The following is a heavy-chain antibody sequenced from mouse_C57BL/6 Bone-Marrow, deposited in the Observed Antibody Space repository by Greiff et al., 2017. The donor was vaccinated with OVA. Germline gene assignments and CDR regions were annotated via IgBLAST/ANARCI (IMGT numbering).Heavy chain of an antibody. D-gene: IGHD4-1*01. V-gene: IGHV1-69*01. CDR3: ARELGRREAMDY. CDR2: IDPSDSYT. J-gene: IGHJ4*01. CDR1: GYTFTSYW. Sequence: QVQLQQPGAELVMPGASVKLSCKASGYTFTSYWMHWVKQRPGQGLEWIGEIDPSDSYTNYNQKFKGKSTLTVDKSSSTAYMQLSSLTSEDSAVYYCARELGRREAMDYWGQGTSGTVSS.